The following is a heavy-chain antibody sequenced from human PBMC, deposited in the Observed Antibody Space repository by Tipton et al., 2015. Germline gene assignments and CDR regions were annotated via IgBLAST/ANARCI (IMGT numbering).Heavy chain of an antibody. CDR1: GDSISGYY. J-gene: IGHJ4*02. Sequence: GLVKPSETLSLNCSVSGDSISGYYWSWIRQPPGEGLEWIAYISDTGDTKYSPSLRSRVTISLDTSKKQVSLTVTSVTAADTAVYYCARRFSHSSSWTFDYWGQGTLVTVSS. CDR3: ARRFSHSSSWTFDY. D-gene: IGHD6-13*01. CDR2: ISDTGDT. V-gene: IGHV4-59*08.